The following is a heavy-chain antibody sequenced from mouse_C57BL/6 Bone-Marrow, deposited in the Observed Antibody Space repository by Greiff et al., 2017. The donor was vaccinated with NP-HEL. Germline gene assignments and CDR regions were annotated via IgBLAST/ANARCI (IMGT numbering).Heavy chain of an antibody. D-gene: IGHD2-2*01. Sequence: QVQLKQPGAELVKPGASVKMSCKASGYTFTSYWITWVKQRPGQGLEWIGDIYPGSGSTNYNEKFKSKATLTVDTSSSTAYMQLSSLTSEDSAVYYCAVMVTTEAYFDYWGQGTTLTVSS. V-gene: IGHV1-55*01. CDR2: IYPGSGST. CDR3: AVMVTTEAYFDY. CDR1: GYTFTSYW. J-gene: IGHJ2*01.